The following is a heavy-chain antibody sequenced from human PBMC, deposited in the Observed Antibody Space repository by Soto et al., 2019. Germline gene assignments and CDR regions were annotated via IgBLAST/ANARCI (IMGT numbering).Heavy chain of an antibody. D-gene: IGHD2-15*01. Sequence: QVQLQESGPGLVKPSQTLSLTCTVSGGSISSGGYYWSWIRQHPGKGLEWIGYIYYSGSTYYNPSLKVGVTISGDPSKNRFSLRLSSVTPADRAVYYWARNGGGSCCLSWGQGTLVTVSS. CDR3: ARNGGGSCCLS. V-gene: IGHV4-31*03. CDR1: GGSISSGGYY. J-gene: IGHJ5*02. CDR2: IYYSGST.